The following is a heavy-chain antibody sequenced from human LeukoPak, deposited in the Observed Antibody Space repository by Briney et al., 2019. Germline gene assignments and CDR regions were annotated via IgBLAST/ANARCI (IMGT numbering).Heavy chain of an antibody. D-gene: IGHD1-26*01. V-gene: IGHV7-4-1*02. CDR1: GYTFTRYA. J-gene: IGHJ6*03. Sequence: ASVKVSCKASGYTFTRYAMNWVRQAPGQGLEWMGWINTNTGNPTYAQGSTGRFVFSLDTSVSTAYLQISSLKAEDTAVYYCARDYGIIVGTIDYYYYYMDVWGKGTTVTVSS. CDR3: ARDYGIIVGTIDYYYYYMDV. CDR2: INTNTGNP.